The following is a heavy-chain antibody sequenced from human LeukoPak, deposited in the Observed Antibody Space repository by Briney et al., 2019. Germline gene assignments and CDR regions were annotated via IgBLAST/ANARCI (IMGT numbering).Heavy chain of an antibody. CDR2: INTNTGNP. CDR3: ARGVRDGLWFGELRPPYYFDY. J-gene: IGHJ4*02. V-gene: IGHV7-4-1*02. CDR1: GYTFTSYA. Sequence: GASVKVSCKASGYTFTSYAMNWVRQAPGQGLEWMGWINTNTGNPTYAQGFTGRFVFSLDTSVSTAYLQISSLKAEDTAVYYCARGVRDGLWFGELRPPYYFDYWGQGTLVTVSS. D-gene: IGHD3-10*01.